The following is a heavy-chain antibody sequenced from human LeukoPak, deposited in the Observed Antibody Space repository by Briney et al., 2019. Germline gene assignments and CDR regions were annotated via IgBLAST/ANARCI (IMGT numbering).Heavy chain of an antibody. CDR1: GGSFSGYY. CDR3: ASFLFGDPGGY. Sequence: SETLSLTCAVYGGSFSGYYLSWIRQPPGKGLEWIGEINHSGSTNYNPSLKSRVTISVDTSKNQFSLKLSSVTAADTAVYYCASFLFGDPGGYWGQGTLVTVSS. CDR2: INHSGST. J-gene: IGHJ4*02. D-gene: IGHD3-10*01. V-gene: IGHV4-34*01.